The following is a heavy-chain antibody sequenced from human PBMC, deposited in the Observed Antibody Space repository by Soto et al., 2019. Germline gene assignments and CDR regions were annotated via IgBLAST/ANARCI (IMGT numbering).Heavy chain of an antibody. D-gene: IGHD3-9*01. J-gene: IGHJ4*02. CDR3: ARSVLRRILTGYFDY. Sequence: GGSLRLSCAASGFTFSSYAMHWVRQAPGKGLEWVAVISYDGSNKYYADSVKGRFTISRDNSKNTLYLQMNSLRAEDTAVYYCARSVLRRILTGYFDYWGQGTLVTVSS. CDR1: GFTFSSYA. V-gene: IGHV3-30-3*01. CDR2: ISYDGSNK.